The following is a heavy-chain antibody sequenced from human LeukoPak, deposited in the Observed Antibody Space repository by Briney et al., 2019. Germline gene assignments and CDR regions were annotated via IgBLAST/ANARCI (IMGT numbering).Heavy chain of an antibody. D-gene: IGHD3-3*01. CDR2: INPNSGGT. J-gene: IGHJ4*02. V-gene: IGHV1-2*02. CDR1: GYTFTGYY. CDR3: ARGGITIFGVVIGCDY. Sequence: GASVKVSCKASGYTFTGYYMHWVRQAPGQGLEWMGWINPNSGGTNYAQKFQGRVTMTRDTSISTAYMELSRLRSDDTAVYYCARGGITIFGVVIGCDYWGQGTLVTVSS.